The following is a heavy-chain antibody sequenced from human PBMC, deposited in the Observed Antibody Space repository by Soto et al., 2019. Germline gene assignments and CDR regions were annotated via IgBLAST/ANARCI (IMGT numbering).Heavy chain of an antibody. D-gene: IGHD2-15*01. CDR3: APHVSCSGGSCQYDAFAI. J-gene: IGHJ3*02. Sequence: EVQVLESGGGLVQPGGSLRLSCEGSGFTVSSHAMTWIRQATGQGPEWVSTVTADGGTYYADSVKGRFAMSRDTSENTLDLQMNRLGAEDTAAYYCAPHVSCSGGSCQYDAFAIRGQGTMVTVSS. CDR2: VTADGGT. V-gene: IGHV3-23*01. CDR1: GFTVSSHA.